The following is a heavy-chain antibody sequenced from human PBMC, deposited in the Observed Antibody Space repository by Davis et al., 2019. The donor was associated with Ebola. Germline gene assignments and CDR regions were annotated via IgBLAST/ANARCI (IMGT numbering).Heavy chain of an antibody. CDR1: GGSISSGGYY. D-gene: IGHD4-23*01. J-gene: IGHJ5*02. CDR2: IYYSGST. CDR3: ASSTTVVTPFDP. Sequence: SETLSLTCTVSGGSISSGGYYWSWIRQHPGKGLEWIGYIYYSGSTYYNPSLKSRVTISVDTSKNQFPLKLSSVTAADTAVYYCASSTTVVTPFDPWGQGTLVTVSS. V-gene: IGHV4-31*03.